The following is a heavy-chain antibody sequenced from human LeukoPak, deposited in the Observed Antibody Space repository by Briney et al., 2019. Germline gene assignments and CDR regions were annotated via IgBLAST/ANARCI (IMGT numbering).Heavy chain of an antibody. D-gene: IGHD6-13*01. V-gene: IGHV4-4*07. CDR2: TYSTGST. CDR3: ARQIASAGTAGFDF. CDR1: GGSISSYY. J-gene: IGHJ4*02. Sequence: SETLSLTCTVSGGSISSYYWSWIRQPAGKGLEWIGRTYSTGSTNYNPSLKSRVTMSVDTSKNQFSLRLRSVTAADTAVYYCARQIASAGTAGFDFWGQGALVTVSS.